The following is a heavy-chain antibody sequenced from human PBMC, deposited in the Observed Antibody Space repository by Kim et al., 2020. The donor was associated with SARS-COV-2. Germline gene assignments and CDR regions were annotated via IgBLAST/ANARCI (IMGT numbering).Heavy chain of an antibody. V-gene: IGHV3-23*01. CDR1: GFTFSSYA. J-gene: IGHJ4*02. CDR3: AKDYSDSSVPMYYFDY. D-gene: IGHD1-26*01. Sequence: GGSLRLSCAASGFTFSSYAMSWVRQAPGKGLEWVSAISGSGGSTYYADSVKGRFTISRDNSKNTLYLQMNSLRAEDTAVYYCAKDYSDSSVPMYYFDYWGQGTLVTVPS. CDR2: ISGSGGST.